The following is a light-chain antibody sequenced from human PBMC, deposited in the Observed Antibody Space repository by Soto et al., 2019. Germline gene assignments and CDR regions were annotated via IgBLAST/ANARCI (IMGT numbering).Light chain of an antibody. CDR1: ASNIGSNF. J-gene: IGLJ2*01. V-gene: IGLV1-44*01. CDR2: TNS. Sequence: QSVLTQPPSASGPPGQRVTISCSGRASNIGSNFVSWYQVVPGTAPKLLIYTNSHRPSGVPDRFSGSRSGTSASLDISGLQSDDEDDYFCATWDDNVKGPVFGGGTKLTVL. CDR3: ATWDDNVKGPV.